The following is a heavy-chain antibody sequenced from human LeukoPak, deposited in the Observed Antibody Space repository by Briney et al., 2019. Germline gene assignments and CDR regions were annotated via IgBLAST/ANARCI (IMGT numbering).Heavy chain of an antibody. Sequence: PGGSLRLSCAASGITFRNYGMHWVRQAPGKGLEWVAIIWYDGSNKYYADSVKGRFTISRDNAKNSLYLQMNSLRAEDTAVYYCARAPTGTWFDPWGQGTLVTVSS. J-gene: IGHJ5*02. V-gene: IGHV3-33*01. CDR2: IWYDGSNK. CDR3: ARAPTGTWFDP. CDR1: GITFRNYG.